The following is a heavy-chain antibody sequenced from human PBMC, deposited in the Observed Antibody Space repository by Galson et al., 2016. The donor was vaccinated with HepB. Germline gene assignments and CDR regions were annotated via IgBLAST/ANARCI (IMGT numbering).Heavy chain of an antibody. D-gene: IGHD5-12*01. J-gene: IGHJ4*02. V-gene: IGHV3-23*01. CDR3: AKQRGHPVNSYYFDY. CDR2: SSGRGTE. CDR1: GFTFSSYA. Sequence: SLRLSCAASGFTFSSYAVSWVRQAPGKGLEWVAASSGRGTEYYAGSARGRFTVSRDNSKNTLYLQLNGLRVEDTAIYYCAKQRGHPVNSYYFDYWGQGALVTVSS.